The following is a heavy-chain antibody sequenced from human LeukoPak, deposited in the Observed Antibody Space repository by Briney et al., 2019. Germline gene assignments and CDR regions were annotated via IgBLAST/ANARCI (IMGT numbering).Heavy chain of an antibody. CDR1: GFAFNNYW. CDR3: ARGSYSSGSYYAGNWFDP. CDR2: IKQDGSEK. D-gene: IGHD3-22*01. J-gene: IGHJ5*02. Sequence: GGSLRLSCAASGFAFNNYWMSWVRQAPGKGLEWGANIKQDGSEKYYVDSVKGRFTISRDNAKNSLSLQMNSLRAEDTAVYSCARGSYSSGSYYAGNWFDPWGQGTLVTVS. V-gene: IGHV3-7*01.